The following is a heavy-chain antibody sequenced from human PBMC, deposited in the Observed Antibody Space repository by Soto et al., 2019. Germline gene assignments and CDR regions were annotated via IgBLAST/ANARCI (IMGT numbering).Heavy chain of an antibody. V-gene: IGHV3-30*18. CDR1: GFTFSTYG. J-gene: IGHJ4*02. CDR2: ISYDGSNK. Sequence: GGSLRLSCAASGFTFSTYGMHWVRQAPGKGLEWVAVISYDGSNKYYADYVKGRFTISRDNSKNTLYLQVNSLRAEDTALYYCAKEASGKEFDYWGQGTLVTVSS. CDR3: AKEASGKEFDY.